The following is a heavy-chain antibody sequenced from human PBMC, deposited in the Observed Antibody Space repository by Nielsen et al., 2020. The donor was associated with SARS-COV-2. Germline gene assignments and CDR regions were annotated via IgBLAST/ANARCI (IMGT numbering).Heavy chain of an antibody. V-gene: IGHV3-33*01. CDR1: GFTFSSYG. Sequence: GGSLRLSCAASGFTFSSYGMHWVRQAPGKGLEWVAVIWYDGSNKYYADSVKGRFTISRDNSKNTLYLQVNSLRAEDTAVYYCAREELELRLGPDYWGQGTLVTVSS. CDR2: IWYDGSNK. CDR3: AREELELRLGPDY. D-gene: IGHD1-7*01. J-gene: IGHJ4*02.